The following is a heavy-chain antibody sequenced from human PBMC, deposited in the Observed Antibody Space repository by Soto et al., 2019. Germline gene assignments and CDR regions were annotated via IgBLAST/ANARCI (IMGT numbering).Heavy chain of an antibody. CDR1: GYTLTELS. D-gene: IGHD6-6*01. CDR3: ARGGPLPRGPHSSSLDY. J-gene: IGHJ4*02. V-gene: IGHV1-24*01. CDR2: FDPEDGET. Sequence: ASVKVSCKVSGYTLTELSMHWVRQAPGKGLEWMGGFDPEDGETIYAQKFQGRLTITAGESTSTVYMELSSLTSEDTAVYYCARGGPLPRGPHSSSLDYWGPGTLVTVSS.